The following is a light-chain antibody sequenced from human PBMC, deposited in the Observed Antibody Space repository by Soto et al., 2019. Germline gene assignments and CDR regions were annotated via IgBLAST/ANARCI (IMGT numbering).Light chain of an antibody. J-gene: IGKJ3*01. CDR1: QSVSSSY. CDR3: QQYGSSPPIT. CDR2: GAS. V-gene: IGKV3-20*01. Sequence: EIVLTQSPGTLSLSPGERATLSRRASQSVSSSYLAWYQHKPGQAPRLLIYGASGRATGIPDRFSGSGSGTDFTLTISRLEPEDFAVYYCQQYGSSPPITFGPGTKVDI.